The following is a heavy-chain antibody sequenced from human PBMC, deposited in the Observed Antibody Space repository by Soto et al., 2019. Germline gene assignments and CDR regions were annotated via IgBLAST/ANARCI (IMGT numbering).Heavy chain of an antibody. D-gene: IGHD2-15*01. CDR3: AAAPRY. CDR2: IYYTGST. J-gene: IGHJ4*02. V-gene: IGHV4-59*01. CDR1: GGSISSYN. Sequence: QVQLQESAPGLVKPSETLSPTSTVPGGSISSYNGSWFRQPPGKGLEWIGYIYYTGSTDHNPSLKSRVTISLDTSKNQVSLQLTSVTAADKAVYYCAAAPRYWGQGVLVTVSS.